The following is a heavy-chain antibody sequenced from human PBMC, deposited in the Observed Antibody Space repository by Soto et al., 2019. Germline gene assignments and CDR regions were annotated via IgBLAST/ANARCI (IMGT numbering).Heavy chain of an antibody. CDR1: GYSFTSYW. CDR2: IYPGDSDT. J-gene: IGHJ4*02. CDR3: AKDREVIVPAANDY. D-gene: IGHD2-2*01. Sequence: GESLKISCKGSGYSFTSYWISWVRQMPGKGLEWMGIIYPGDSDTRYSPSFQGQVTISADKSISTAYLQMNSLRADDTAVYYCAKDREVIVPAANDYWGQGTLVTVSS. V-gene: IGHV5-51*01.